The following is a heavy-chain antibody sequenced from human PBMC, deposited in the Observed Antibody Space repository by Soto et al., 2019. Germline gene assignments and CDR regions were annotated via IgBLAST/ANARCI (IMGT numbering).Heavy chain of an antibody. D-gene: IGHD6-19*01. CDR2: IYYSGNT. J-gene: IGHJ4*02. V-gene: IGHV4-39*07. CDR3: ARSFGWYAVDS. CDR1: GGSIRSSSYF. Sequence: SETLYRDCTVAGGSIRSSSYFWGWIRQPPGKGLEWIGSIYYSGNTYYNPSLKSRVTILLDKSKNQFSLSLSFLTAADTATYYCARSFGWYAVDSWGQG.